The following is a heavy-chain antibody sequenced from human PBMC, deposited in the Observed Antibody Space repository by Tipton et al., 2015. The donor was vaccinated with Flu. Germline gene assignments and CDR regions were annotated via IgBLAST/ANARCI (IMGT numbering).Heavy chain of an antibody. CDR2: IYNSGST. CDR1: GGSISSRSYY. D-gene: IGHD6-19*01. CDR3: AREKDSRGSEYFQQ. Sequence: TLSLTCTVSGGSISSRSYYWGWIRQPPGKGLEWIGNIYNSGSTYYNPSLKSRVTISIDTSKNQFSLRLSFVTAAETAVYYCAREKDSRGSEYFQQWGQGTLVTVSS. J-gene: IGHJ1*01. V-gene: IGHV4-39*07.